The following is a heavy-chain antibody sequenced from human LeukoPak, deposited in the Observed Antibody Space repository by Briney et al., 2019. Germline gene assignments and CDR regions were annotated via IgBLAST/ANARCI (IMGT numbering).Heavy chain of an antibody. D-gene: IGHD6-19*01. CDR3: ARSIAVAVHNWFDP. CDR2: MNPNSGNT. J-gene: IGHJ5*02. V-gene: IGHV1-8*01. CDR1: GYTFTSYD. Sequence: ASVKVSCKASGYTFTSYDINWVRQAPGQGLEWMGWMNPNSGNTGYAQKFQGRVTMTRDTSISTAYMELSRLRSDDTAVYYCARSIAVAVHNWFDPWGQGTLVTVSS.